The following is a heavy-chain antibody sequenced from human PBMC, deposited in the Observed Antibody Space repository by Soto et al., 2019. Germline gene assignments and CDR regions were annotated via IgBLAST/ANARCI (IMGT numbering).Heavy chain of an antibody. CDR2: FDPEDGET. CDR3: ALIEYVDTAMVFDY. CDR1: GYTLTELS. D-gene: IGHD5-18*01. V-gene: IGHV1-24*01. Sequence: GASVKVSCKVSGYTLTELSMHWVRQAPGKGLEWMGGFDPEDGETIYAQKFQGRVTMTEDTSTDTAYMELSSLRSEDTAVYYCALIEYVDTAMVFDYWGQGTLVTVSS. J-gene: IGHJ4*02.